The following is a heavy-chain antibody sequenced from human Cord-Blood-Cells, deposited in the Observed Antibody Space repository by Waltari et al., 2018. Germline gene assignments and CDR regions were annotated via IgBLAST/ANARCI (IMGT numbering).Heavy chain of an antibody. J-gene: IGHJ4*02. V-gene: IGHV1-2*02. Sequence: QVQLVQSGAEVKKPGASVKVSCKASGYTFTGYYMHWVRQAPGQGLGWMGWIKPNSGGTNYAQKFQGRVTMTRDTSISTAYMELSRLRSDDTAVYYCARDPCSSTSCKEVGSYWGQGTLVTVSS. CDR2: IKPNSGGT. CDR3: ARDPCSSTSCKEVGSY. D-gene: IGHD2-2*01. CDR1: GYTFTGYY.